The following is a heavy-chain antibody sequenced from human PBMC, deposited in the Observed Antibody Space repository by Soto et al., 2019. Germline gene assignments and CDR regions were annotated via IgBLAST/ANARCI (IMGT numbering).Heavy chain of an antibody. CDR3: ARDPYSSGWHHDAFDI. Sequence: GASVKVSCKASGYTFTSYAMHWVRQAPGQRLEWMGWINAGNGNTKYSQKFQGRVTITRGTSASTAYMELSSLRSEDTAVYYCARDPYSSGWHHDAFDIWGQGTMVTVS. CDR1: GYTFTSYA. D-gene: IGHD6-19*01. CDR2: INAGNGNT. V-gene: IGHV1-3*01. J-gene: IGHJ3*02.